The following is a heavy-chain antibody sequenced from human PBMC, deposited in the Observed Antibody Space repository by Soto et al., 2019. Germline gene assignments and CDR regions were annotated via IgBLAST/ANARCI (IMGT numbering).Heavy chain of an antibody. CDR1: GFTFSSYA. CDR3: AKINGGYTDY. J-gene: IGHJ4*02. CDR2: ISGIGGST. D-gene: IGHD4-17*01. V-gene: IGHV3-23*01. Sequence: GGSLRLSCAASGFTFSSYAMSWVRQAPGKGLEWVSAISGIGGSTYYADSVKGRFTISRDNSKNTLYLQMNSLRAEDTSVYYWAKINGGYTDYWGQGTLVTVSS.